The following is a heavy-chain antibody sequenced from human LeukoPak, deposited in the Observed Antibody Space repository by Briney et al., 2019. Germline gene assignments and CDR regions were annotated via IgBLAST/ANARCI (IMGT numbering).Heavy chain of an antibody. Sequence: SQTLSLTCTVSGGSISSGSYYWSWIRQPAGKGLEWIGRIYTSGSTNYNPSLKSRVTISVDTSKNQFSLKLSSVTAAHTAVYYCARSSGWSYYYYYSMDVWGKGTTVTVSS. J-gene: IGHJ6*03. CDR3: ARSSGWSYYYYYSMDV. D-gene: IGHD3-22*01. V-gene: IGHV4-61*02. CDR2: IYTSGST. CDR1: GGSISSGSYY.